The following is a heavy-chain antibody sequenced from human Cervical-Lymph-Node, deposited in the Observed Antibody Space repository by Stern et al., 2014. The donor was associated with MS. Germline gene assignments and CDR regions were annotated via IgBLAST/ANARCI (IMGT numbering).Heavy chain of an antibody. CDR3: ARTYGGNPMRAAWFDP. V-gene: IGHV2-26*01. Sequence: QDTLRESGPVLVKPTETLTLTCTVSGFSLSNARMGVSWIRQPPGKALEWIAHIFSNDEKSYSTSLKSRLTISKDTSKSQVVLTMTNMDPVDTATYYCARTYGGNPMRAAWFDPWGQGTLVTVSS. J-gene: IGHJ5*02. CDR2: IFSNDEK. D-gene: IGHD4-23*01. CDR1: GFSLSNARMG.